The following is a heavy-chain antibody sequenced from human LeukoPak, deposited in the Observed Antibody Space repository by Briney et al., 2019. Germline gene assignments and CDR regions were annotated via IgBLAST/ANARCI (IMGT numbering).Heavy chain of an antibody. CDR2: VSYRGST. CDR1: GDSISTYY. Sequence: PAETLSLTCTVSGDSISTYYWSWIRQPPGKGLEWIGYVSYRGSTNYNPSLKSRVTISVDTSKNQFSLKLSSVTATDTAVYYCVRGYCSGSNCRNWFDPWGQGTLVTVSS. V-gene: IGHV4-59*08. CDR3: VRGYCSGSNCRNWFDP. J-gene: IGHJ5*02. D-gene: IGHD2-15*01.